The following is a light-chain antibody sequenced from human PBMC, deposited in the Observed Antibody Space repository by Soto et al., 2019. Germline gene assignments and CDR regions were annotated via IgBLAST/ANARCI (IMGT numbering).Light chain of an antibody. J-gene: IGKJ4*01. CDR1: QSVLYSSNNNNY. CDR2: WAS. CDR3: QQYLSAPLT. V-gene: IGKV4-1*01. Sequence: DIVMTQSPDSLAVSLGERATINCKSSQSVLYSSNNNNYLAWYQQKTGQPPRLLIYWASTRKSGVPDRFSGSGSGTDFTLTISSLQAEDVAVYFCQQYLSAPLTFGGGTKVEIK.